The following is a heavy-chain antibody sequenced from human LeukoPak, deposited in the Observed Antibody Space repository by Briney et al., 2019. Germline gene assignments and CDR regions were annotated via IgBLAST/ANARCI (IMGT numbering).Heavy chain of an antibody. D-gene: IGHD3-10*01. CDR1: GFTFSNAW. Sequence: GGSLRLSGAASGFTFSNAWMSWVRQAPGKGLEWVGRIKSKTDAATTDYAAPVEGRFTISRDDSKNTLFLQMNSLKTEDTAIYYCTTDVRRSGSGYWGQGTLVTVSS. CDR3: TTDVRRSGSGY. V-gene: IGHV3-15*01. J-gene: IGHJ4*02. CDR2: IKSKTDAATT.